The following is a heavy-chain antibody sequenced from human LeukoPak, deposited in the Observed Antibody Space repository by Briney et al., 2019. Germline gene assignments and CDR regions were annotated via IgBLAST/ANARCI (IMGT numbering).Heavy chain of an antibody. J-gene: IGHJ5*02. V-gene: IGHV3-21*01. D-gene: IGHD2-2*02. CDR3: VIGLVVPAAIPVWFDP. CDR1: GFTFSSYS. Sequence: TGGSLRLSCAASGFTFSSYSMNWVRQAPGKGLEWVSSISSSSSYIYYADSVKGRFTISRDNAKNSLYLQMNSLRAEDTAVYYCVIGLVVPAAIPVWFDPWGQGTLVTVSS. CDR2: ISSSSSYI.